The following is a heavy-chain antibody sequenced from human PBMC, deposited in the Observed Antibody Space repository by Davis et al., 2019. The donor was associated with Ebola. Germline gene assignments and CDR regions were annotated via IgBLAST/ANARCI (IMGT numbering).Heavy chain of an antibody. CDR3: LKDYFGLFY. D-gene: IGHD3-10*01. V-gene: IGHV3-64D*06. CDR2: FTGHGDST. J-gene: IGHJ4*02. CDR1: GFTFSSYN. Sequence: GESLKISCSASGFTFSSYNMNWVRQAPGKGLEYVSGFTGHGDSTYYADSVKGRFTISRDNSKNTLYLQMSSLRAEDTAVYYCLKDYFGLFYWGQGTLVTVSS.